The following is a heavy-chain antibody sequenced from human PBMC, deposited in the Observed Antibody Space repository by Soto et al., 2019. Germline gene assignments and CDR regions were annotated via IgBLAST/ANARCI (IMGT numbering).Heavy chain of an antibody. Sequence: QVQLQQWGAGLLKPSETLSLTCAVYGGSFSGYYWTWIRQPPGTGLEWIGEINHSGSTNYNPSLKTRXTXSXHPSKNQFSLKLTSVTAADTAVYYCARDKIPGLFDYWGQGTLVTVSS. CDR1: GGSFSGYY. J-gene: IGHJ4*02. CDR3: ARDKIPGLFDY. D-gene: IGHD2-21*01. CDR2: INHSGST. V-gene: IGHV4-34*01.